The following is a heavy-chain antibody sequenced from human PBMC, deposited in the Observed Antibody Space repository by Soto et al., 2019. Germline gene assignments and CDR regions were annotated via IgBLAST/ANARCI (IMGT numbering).Heavy chain of an antibody. J-gene: IGHJ4*02. CDR2: IIPIFGTA. Sequence: GASVKVSCKASGGTFSNYAISWVRQAPGQGLELMGGIIPIFGTANYAQKFQGRVTITADESTSTAYMELSSLRSEDTAVYYCARNVMGSTSFDYWGQGTLVTVSS. CDR3: ARNVMGSTSFDY. V-gene: IGHV1-69*13. CDR1: GGTFSNYA. D-gene: IGHD2-2*01.